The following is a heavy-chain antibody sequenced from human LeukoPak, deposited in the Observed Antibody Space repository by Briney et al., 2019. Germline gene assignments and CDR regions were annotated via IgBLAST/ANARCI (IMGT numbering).Heavy chain of an antibody. CDR1: GYTFTDHY. D-gene: IGHD7-27*01. Sequence: WASVKVSFKASGYTFTDHYMHWVRQAPGQGLEWMGWINGKRGDTNYAQNFQDRVTMTRDTSTSTVYMELSRLTVDDTAVYYCARDHDWGVDYWGQGTLVTVSS. J-gene: IGHJ4*02. CDR3: ARDHDWGVDY. V-gene: IGHV1-2*02. CDR2: INGKRGDT.